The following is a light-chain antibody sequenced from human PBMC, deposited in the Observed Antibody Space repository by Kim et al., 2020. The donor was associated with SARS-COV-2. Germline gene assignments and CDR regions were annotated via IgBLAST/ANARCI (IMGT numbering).Light chain of an antibody. Sequence: EIVLTQSPGTLSLSPGERATLSCRASQSVSSSYLAWYQQKPGQAPRLLIYGASSRATGIPDRFSGSGSGTDFTLTINRLEPEDFAVHYCQQYGSSPRVTFGPGTKVDIK. CDR2: GAS. CDR3: QQYGSSPRVT. V-gene: IGKV3-20*01. J-gene: IGKJ3*01. CDR1: QSVSSSY.